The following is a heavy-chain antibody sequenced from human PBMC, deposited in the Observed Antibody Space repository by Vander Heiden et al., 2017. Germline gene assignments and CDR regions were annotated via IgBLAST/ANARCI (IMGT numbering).Heavy chain of an antibody. CDR2: ISGSGDNT. CDR3: ANNGPDYDFWSGYGY. Sequence: EVQRLASGGGLVQPGGSLRVPCAASGFTFSKCTTSWVRQAPGKGLSWVSGISGSGDNTYYGESVKGRFTISRDNSRNTLYLQMHSLRAEDTALYYCANNGPDYDFWSGYGYWGQGALVTVSS. CDR1: GFTFSKCT. D-gene: IGHD3-3*01. J-gene: IGHJ4*02. V-gene: IGHV3-23*01.